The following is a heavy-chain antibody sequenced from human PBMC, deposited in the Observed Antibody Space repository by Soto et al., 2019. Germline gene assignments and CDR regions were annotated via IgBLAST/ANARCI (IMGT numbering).Heavy chain of an antibody. Sequence: GGSLRLSCAASGFTFSSYWMHWVRQVPGKGLMWVSHINSEGTDTTSADSVKGRFTISRDNSKNTVYLQINALRAEDTAVYYCARDFSMVIVAPGYWGQGTLVTVS. CDR1: GFTFSSYW. V-gene: IGHV3-74*03. D-gene: IGHD5-12*01. CDR2: INSEGTDT. J-gene: IGHJ4*02. CDR3: ARDFSMVIVAPGY.